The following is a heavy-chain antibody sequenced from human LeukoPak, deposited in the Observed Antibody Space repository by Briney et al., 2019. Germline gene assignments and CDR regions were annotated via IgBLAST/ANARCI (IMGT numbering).Heavy chain of an antibody. CDR2: IIPIFGTA. V-gene: IGHV1-69*13. J-gene: IGHJ6*02. CDR1: GGTFSTYA. D-gene: IGHD2-15*01. CDR3: ARDQGMVVAANYGMDV. Sequence: SVKVSCKTFGGTFSTYAISWVRQAPGQGLEWMGGIIPIFGTANYAQKFQGRVTITADESTSTAYMELSSLRSEDTAVYYCARDQGMVVAANYGMDVWGQGTTVTVSS.